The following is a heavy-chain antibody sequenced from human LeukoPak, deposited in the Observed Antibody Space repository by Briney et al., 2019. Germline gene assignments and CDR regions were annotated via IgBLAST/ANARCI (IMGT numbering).Heavy chain of an antibody. Sequence: SETLSLTCTASGCSISSSGYYWGWIRQPPGKGLEWIGTVYYSGSTYYNPSLKSRVTISVDTSKNQFSLKVSSVTAADTPVYYCASLVYYYYGMDVWGQGTTVTVSS. CDR2: VYYSGST. J-gene: IGHJ6*02. V-gene: IGHV4-39*01. CDR1: GCSISSSGYY. CDR3: ASLVYYYYGMDV.